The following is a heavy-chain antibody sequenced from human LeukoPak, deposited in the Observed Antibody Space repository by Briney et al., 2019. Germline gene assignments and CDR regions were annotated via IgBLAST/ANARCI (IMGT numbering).Heavy chain of an antibody. D-gene: IGHD4-17*01. CDR1: GFTFSRYS. CDR2: ISSSSSYI. Sequence: PGGSLRLSCAASGFTFSRYSMNWVRQAPGKGLEWVSSISSSSSYIYYADSVKGRFTISRDNAKNSLYLQMNSLRAEDTAVYYCARDQDYGDYDFDYWGQGTLVTVSS. J-gene: IGHJ4*02. CDR3: ARDQDYGDYDFDY. V-gene: IGHV3-21*01.